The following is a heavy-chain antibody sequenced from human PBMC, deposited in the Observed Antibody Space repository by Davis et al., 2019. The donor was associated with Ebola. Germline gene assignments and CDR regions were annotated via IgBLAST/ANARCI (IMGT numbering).Heavy chain of an antibody. CDR2: IFYSGTP. D-gene: IGHD2-21*01. V-gene: IGHV4-59*04. CDR1: GGSFTNYY. J-gene: IGHJ5*02. Sequence: SETLSLTCAVYGGSFTNYYWSWIRQPPGKGLEWIGSIFYSGTPYYNPSLKSRLSMSVDTSKNQFSVRLSSLTAADTALYYCAREETRGSIAGWFDPWGQGTPVTVSS. CDR3: AREETRGSIAGWFDP.